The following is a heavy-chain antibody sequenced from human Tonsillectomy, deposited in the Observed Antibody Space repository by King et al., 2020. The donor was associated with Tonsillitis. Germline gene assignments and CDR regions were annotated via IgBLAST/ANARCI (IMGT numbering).Heavy chain of an antibody. CDR2: ISSDGSKK. J-gene: IGHJ4*02. CDR1: GFPFSSYW. D-gene: IGHD6-19*01. CDR3: AKARQWLVHFDY. V-gene: IGHV3-30*18. Sequence: VQLVESGGGVVQPGRSLRLSCAASGFPFSSYWIHWVRQAPGKGLEWVAVISSDGSKKYYADSVRGRFPISRDNSKNTPYLKMNSLRAEDTAVYYCAKARQWLVHFDYWGQGTLVTVSS.